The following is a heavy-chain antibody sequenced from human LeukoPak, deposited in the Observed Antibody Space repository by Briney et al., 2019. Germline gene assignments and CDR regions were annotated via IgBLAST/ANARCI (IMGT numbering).Heavy chain of an antibody. CDR2: INSNSGGT. CDR1: GYTFTSYY. D-gene: IGHD6-19*01. Sequence: ASVKVSCKASGYTFTSYYMHWVRQAPGQGLEWMGWINSNSGGTKYTQNFQGRVTMTRDTSISTAYMELSSLRSDDTAVYYCARVEAVAGALMDYWGQGTLVTVSS. CDR3: ARVEAVAGALMDY. V-gene: IGHV1-2*02. J-gene: IGHJ4*02.